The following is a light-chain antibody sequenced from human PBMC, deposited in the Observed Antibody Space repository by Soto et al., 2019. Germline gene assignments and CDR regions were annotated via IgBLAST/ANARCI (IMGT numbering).Light chain of an antibody. CDR3: QAWDSSTAGV. CDR1: KLGDKY. Sequence: YELTQPPSVSVSPGQTASITCSGDKLGDKYACWYQQKPGQSPLLVIYQDTKRPSGIPERFSGSKSGNTATLTISGTQAMDEADYYCQAWDSSTAGVFGGGTKLTVL. J-gene: IGLJ2*01. CDR2: QDT. V-gene: IGLV3-1*01.